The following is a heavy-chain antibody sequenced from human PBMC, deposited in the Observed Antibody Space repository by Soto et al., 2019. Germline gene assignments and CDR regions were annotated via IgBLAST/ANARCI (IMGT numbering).Heavy chain of an antibody. D-gene: IGHD3-10*01. V-gene: IGHV4-61*01. CDR2: IYYSGST. CDR3: AREGRWLDY. CDR1: GGSVSSGSYY. J-gene: IGHJ4*02. Sequence: QVQLQESGPGLVKPSETLSLTCTVSGGSVSSGSYYWSWIRQPPGKGLEWIGYIYYSGSTNYNPSLKSRVTISGDTSKNQFSLKLSSVTAADTAVYYCAREGRWLDYWGQGTLVTVSS.